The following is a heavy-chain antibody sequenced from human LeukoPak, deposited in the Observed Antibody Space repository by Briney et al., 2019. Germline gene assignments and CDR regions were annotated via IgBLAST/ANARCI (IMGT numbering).Heavy chain of an antibody. CDR2: MSPNSGNT. Sequence: GASVKVSCKASGYTFTSYDINWVRQATGQGLEWMGWMSPNSGNTGYAQKFQGRVTMTRNTSISTAYMELSSLRSEDTAVYYCARGRRYCSSTSCSRRVYYYYYMDVWGKGTTVTVSS. J-gene: IGHJ6*03. V-gene: IGHV1-8*01. CDR3: ARGRRYCSSTSCSRRVYYYYYMDV. CDR1: GYTFTSYD. D-gene: IGHD2-2*01.